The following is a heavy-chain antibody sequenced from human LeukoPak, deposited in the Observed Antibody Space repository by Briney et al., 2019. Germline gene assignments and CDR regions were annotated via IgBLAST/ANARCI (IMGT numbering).Heavy chain of an antibody. CDR2: VSRSGSTI. J-gene: IGHJ4*02. D-gene: IGHD6-19*01. CDR1: GFTFSSYE. Sequence: PGGSLRLSCAASGFTFSSYEMNWVRQAPGKGLEWVSYVSRSGSTIYYADSVKGRFTISRDNAKNSLYLQMNSLRAEDTAVYYCARDVNGSGWYFLVDYWGQGTLVTVSS. CDR3: ARDVNGSGWYFLVDY. V-gene: IGHV3-48*03.